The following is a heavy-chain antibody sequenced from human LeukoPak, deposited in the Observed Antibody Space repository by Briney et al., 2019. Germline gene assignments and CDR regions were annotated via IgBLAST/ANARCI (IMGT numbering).Heavy chain of an antibody. J-gene: IGHJ4*02. CDR2: INPDGSSI. D-gene: IGHD3-16*01. CDR3: GRDLSWGSTDY. Sequence: PGGSLRLSCAASGFVFSNYCMYWVRQAPGRGLVWVSRINPDGSSIGYADFVRGRFTISRDNAKNTLFLQMNSLTVEDTAMYYCGRDLSWGSTDYWGQGTLVTVSS. CDR1: GFVFSNYC. V-gene: IGHV3-74*01.